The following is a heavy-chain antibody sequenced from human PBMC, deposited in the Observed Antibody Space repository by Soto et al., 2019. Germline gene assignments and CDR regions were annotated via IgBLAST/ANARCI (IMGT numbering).Heavy chain of an antibody. CDR2: IKSDETTT. V-gene: IGHV3-74*01. J-gene: IGHJ4*02. D-gene: IGHD4-17*01. Sequence: VQLVESGGGLVQPGGSLRLSCAASGFTFTNYWMHWVRQVPGKGPEWVSRIKSDETTTDYADSVKGRFTISRDNAKNTVYLQMNSLRAEDTAVYYCARGLYLAYGQDYWGQGMLVTVSP. CDR1: GFTFTNYW. CDR3: ARGLYLAYGQDY.